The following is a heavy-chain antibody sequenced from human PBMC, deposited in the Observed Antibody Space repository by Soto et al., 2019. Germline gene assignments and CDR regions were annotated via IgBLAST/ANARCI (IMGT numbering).Heavy chain of an antibody. Sequence: QVQLQESGPGLVKPSQTLSLTCTVSGGSISSGGYYWSWIRQHPGKGLEWIGYIYYSGSTSYNPSLKMQVTTSVDTSKNHFSMQLSSVTAAVTAVYYCARDLGYDSSGPNFDYWGQGTLVIVSS. CDR1: GGSISSGGYY. J-gene: IGHJ4*02. D-gene: IGHD3-22*01. V-gene: IGHV4-31*01. CDR2: IYYSGST. CDR3: ARDLGYDSSGPNFDY.